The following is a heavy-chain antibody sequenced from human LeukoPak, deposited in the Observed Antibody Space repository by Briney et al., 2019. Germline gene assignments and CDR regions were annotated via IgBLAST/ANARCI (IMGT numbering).Heavy chain of an antibody. V-gene: IGHV6-1*01. CDR1: GDSVSSNSAA. Sequence: SQTLSLTCAISGDSVSSNSAAWNWIRQSPSRGLEWLGRTYYRSKWYYDYAVAVKSRVSINPDTSKNQFSLQLSSVTPEDTAVYYCARDPVGGSTIFDYWGQGTLVTVSS. CDR2: TYYRSKWYY. D-gene: IGHD1-26*01. CDR3: ARDPVGGSTIFDY. J-gene: IGHJ4*02.